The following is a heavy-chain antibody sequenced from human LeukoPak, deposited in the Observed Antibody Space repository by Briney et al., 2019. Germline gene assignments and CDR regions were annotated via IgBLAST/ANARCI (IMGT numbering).Heavy chain of an antibody. CDR1: GFTFDDYA. J-gene: IGHJ4*02. D-gene: IGHD5-18*01. Sequence: GGSPRLSCAASGFTFDDYAMHWVRQAPGKGLEWVSGISWNSGSIGYADSVKGRFTISRDNAKNSLYLQMNSLRAEDTALYYCAKDMGYSYGSGFDYWGQGTLVTVSS. CDR2: ISWNSGSI. CDR3: AKDMGYSYGSGFDY. V-gene: IGHV3-9*01.